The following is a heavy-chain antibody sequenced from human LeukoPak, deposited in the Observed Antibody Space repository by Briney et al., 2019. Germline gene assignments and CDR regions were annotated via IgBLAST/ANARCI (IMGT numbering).Heavy chain of an antibody. V-gene: IGHV4-30-4*08. Sequence: SETLSLTCTVSGGSISSGDYYWSWIRQPPGKGLEWIGYIYYSGSTYYNPSLKSRVTISVDTSKNQFSLKLSSVTAANTAVYYCARETGSYSERAFDIWGQGTMVTVSS. J-gene: IGHJ3*02. D-gene: IGHD1-26*01. CDR2: IYYSGST. CDR1: GGSISSGDYY. CDR3: ARETGSYSERAFDI.